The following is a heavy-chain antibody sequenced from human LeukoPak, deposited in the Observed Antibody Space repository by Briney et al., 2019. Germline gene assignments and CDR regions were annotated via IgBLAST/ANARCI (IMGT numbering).Heavy chain of an antibody. Sequence: GRSLRLSCAASGFTFSSYGMHWVRQAPGKGLEWVAVISYDGSNKYYADSVKGRFTISRDNSKNTLYLQMNSLRAEDTAVYYCASTEMATISEDAFDIWGQGTLVTVSS. CDR2: ISYDGSNK. CDR3: ASTEMATISEDAFDI. V-gene: IGHV3-30*19. D-gene: IGHD5-24*01. J-gene: IGHJ3*02. CDR1: GFTFSSYG.